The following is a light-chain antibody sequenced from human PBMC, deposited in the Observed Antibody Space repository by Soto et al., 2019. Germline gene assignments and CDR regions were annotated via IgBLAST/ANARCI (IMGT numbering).Light chain of an antibody. CDR2: WAS. J-gene: IGKJ1*01. CDR1: QSVLYSSNNKNY. Sequence: DIVMTQSPDSLAVSLGERANINCKSSQSVLYSSNNKNYLAWYQQKPGQPPKLLIYWASTREPGVPDRFSGSGSGTDFTLTISSLQAEDVAIYYCQHYLRIPITFGQGTKVEIK. CDR3: QHYLRIPIT. V-gene: IGKV4-1*01.